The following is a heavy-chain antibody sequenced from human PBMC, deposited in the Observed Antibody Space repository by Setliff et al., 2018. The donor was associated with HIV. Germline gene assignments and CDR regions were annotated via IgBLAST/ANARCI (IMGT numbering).Heavy chain of an antibody. Sequence: SETLSLTCSVSGGSISSYYWSWIRQPAEKGLEWIGRIYSSGRTNYNPSLKSRVTMSLDTSKNQFSLKLSSVTAADTAVYYCARWGSGYDSGVDYWGQGTLVTVSS. V-gene: IGHV4-4*07. CDR1: GGSISSYY. J-gene: IGHJ4*02. D-gene: IGHD5-12*01. CDR2: IYSSGRT. CDR3: ARWGSGYDSGVDY.